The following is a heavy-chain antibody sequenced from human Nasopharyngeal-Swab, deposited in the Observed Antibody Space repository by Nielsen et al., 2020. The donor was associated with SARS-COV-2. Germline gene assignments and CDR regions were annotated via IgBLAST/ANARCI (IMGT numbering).Heavy chain of an antibody. J-gene: IGHJ4*02. CDR3: GKIPFDNDYDFSFDH. Sequence: GESLKISCAASGVTFNTYGIHWVRQAPGKGLDWVAFISYYGTEKYYADSVRGRFTISRDNSKNTLYLQMNSLRAEDTAVYYCGKIPFDNDYDFSFDHWGQGTLVTVSA. CDR2: ISYYGTEK. CDR1: GVTFNTYG. V-gene: IGHV3-30*18. D-gene: IGHD4-17*01.